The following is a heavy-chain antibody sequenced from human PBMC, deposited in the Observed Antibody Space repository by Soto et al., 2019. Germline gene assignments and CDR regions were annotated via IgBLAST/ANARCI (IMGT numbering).Heavy chain of an antibody. V-gene: IGHV1-18*04. J-gene: IGHJ6*02. D-gene: IGHD4-4*01. CDR1: GYTFTSYG. CDR3: ARVRGNDYTGHYGMDV. CDR2: ISAYNGNT. Sequence: ASVKVSCKASGYTFTSYGISWVRHAPGQGLEGMGWISAYNGNTNYAQKLEGRVSITTDTSTSTAYMELRSLRSDDTAVYYCARVRGNDYTGHYGMDVWGQGTPVTVSS.